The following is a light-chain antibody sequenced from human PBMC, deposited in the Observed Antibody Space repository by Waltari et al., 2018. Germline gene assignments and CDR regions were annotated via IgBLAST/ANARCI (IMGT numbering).Light chain of an antibody. Sequence: SSELTQPPSVSVSPGQTARITCSGPELPRKYADWFQQKSGQAPRLVIYEDTKRPSGIPERFSGSSSGTVATLTISGAQVDDEADYYCYSSDSTGLRVFGGGTTVVVL. CDR1: ELPRKY. J-gene: IGLJ1*01. CDR2: EDT. V-gene: IGLV3-10*01. CDR3: YSSDSTGLRV.